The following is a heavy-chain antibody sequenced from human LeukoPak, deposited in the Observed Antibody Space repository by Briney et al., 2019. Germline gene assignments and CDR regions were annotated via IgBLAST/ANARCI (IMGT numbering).Heavy chain of an antibody. CDR2: IENSGNT. CDR1: GASISSTPYF. V-gene: IGHV4-39*07. D-gene: IGHD3-3*01. Sequence: SETLSLTCTVSGASISSTPYFWGWIRQPPGTGLEWIATIENSGNTYFNPSLKSRVAISLDTSKNQFSLKLSSVTAADTAVYYCARDRAYDFWSGYYTDYYYYMDVWGKGTTVTVSS. CDR3: ARDRAYDFWSGYYTDYYYYMDV. J-gene: IGHJ6*03.